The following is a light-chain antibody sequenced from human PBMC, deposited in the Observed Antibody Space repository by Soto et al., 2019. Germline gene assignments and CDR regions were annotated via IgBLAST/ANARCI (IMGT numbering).Light chain of an antibody. J-gene: IGKJ5*01. V-gene: IGKV3-11*01. CDR2: DAS. Sequence: EIGVTQSPATLSLTPGERATLSCRASQSVSSYLAWYQQKPGQAPRLLIYDASNRATGIPARFSGSGSGTDFTLTISSLEPEDFAVYYCQQRSNWPITFGQRTRLEIK. CDR3: QQRSNWPIT. CDR1: QSVSSY.